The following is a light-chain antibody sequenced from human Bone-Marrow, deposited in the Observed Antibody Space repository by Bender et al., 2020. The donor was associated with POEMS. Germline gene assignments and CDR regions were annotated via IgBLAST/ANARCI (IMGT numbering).Light chain of an antibody. CDR1: GSNIGGYP. CDR3: CSYAGSTILYV. Sequence: QSVLTQPPSVSGTPGQRVTISCSGSGSNIGGYPVNWYQQLPGTAPRLLIYTNNERPSGVPDRFSGSKSGNTASLTISGLQAEDEADYYCCSYAGSTILYVFGTGTKVTVL. CDR2: TNN. J-gene: IGLJ1*01. V-gene: IGLV1-44*01.